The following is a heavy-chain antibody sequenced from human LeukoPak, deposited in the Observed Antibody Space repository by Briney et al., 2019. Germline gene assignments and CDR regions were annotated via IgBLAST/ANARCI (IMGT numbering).Heavy chain of an antibody. Sequence: GGSLRLSCAASGFTFDDYGMSWVRQAPGKGLEWVSGINWNGGSTGYAGSVKGRFTISRDNAKNSLYLQMNSLRAEDTALYYCARDRAYCSSTSCSTYNWFDPWGQGTLVTVSS. V-gene: IGHV3-20*04. D-gene: IGHD2-2*02. CDR2: INWNGGST. CDR3: ARDRAYCSSTSCSTYNWFDP. CDR1: GFTFDDYG. J-gene: IGHJ5*02.